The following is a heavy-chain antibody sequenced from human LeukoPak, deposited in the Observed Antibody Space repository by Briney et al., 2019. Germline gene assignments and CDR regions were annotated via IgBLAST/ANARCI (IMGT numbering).Heavy chain of an antibody. CDR1: GYTFTAYY. CDR2: ISAYNGNT. V-gene: IGHV1-18*01. Sequence: ASVKVSCKTSGYTFTAYYMHWVRQAPGQRLEWMGWISAYNGNTNYAQKLQGRVTMTTDTSTSTAYMELRSLRSDDTAVYYCARPRSIGGWFDPWGQGTLVTVSS. D-gene: IGHD3-3*01. J-gene: IGHJ5*02. CDR3: ARPRSIGGWFDP.